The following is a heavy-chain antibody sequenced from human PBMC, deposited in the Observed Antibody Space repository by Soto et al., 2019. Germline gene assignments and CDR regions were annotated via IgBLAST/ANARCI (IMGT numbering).Heavy chain of an antibody. CDR1: GFTFSSYG. V-gene: IGHV3-30*18. J-gene: IGHJ6*02. CDR2: ISYDGSNK. CDR3: AKVLDYDFWSGYLPAGYGMDV. Sequence: GGSLRLSCAASGFTFSSYGMHWVRQAPGKGLEWVAVISYDGSNKYYADSVKGRFTISRDNSKNTLYLQMNSLRAEDTAVYYCAKVLDYDFWSGYLPAGYGMDVWGQGPTVTAP. D-gene: IGHD3-3*01.